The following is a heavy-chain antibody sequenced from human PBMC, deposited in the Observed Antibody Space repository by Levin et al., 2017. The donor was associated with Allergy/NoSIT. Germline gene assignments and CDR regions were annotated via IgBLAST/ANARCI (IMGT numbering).Heavy chain of an antibody. V-gene: IGHV3-23*01. Sequence: GGSLRLSCAASGFTFSSYAMTWVRQAPGKGLEWVSAISGSGDSIFYADSVKGRFTISRDNSKNTLYLQMNSLRAEDTAVYYCAKIAARDFDYWGQGTLVTVSS. J-gene: IGHJ4*02. CDR1: GFTFSSYA. CDR3: AKIAARDFDY. D-gene: IGHD6-6*01. CDR2: ISGSGDSI.